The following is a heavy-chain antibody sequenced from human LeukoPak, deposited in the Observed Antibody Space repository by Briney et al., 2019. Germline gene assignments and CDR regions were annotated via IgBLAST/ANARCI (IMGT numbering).Heavy chain of an antibody. CDR1: GFTFSSYG. J-gene: IGHJ2*01. CDR2: IRYDGSNK. D-gene: IGHD2-15*01. Sequence: GGSLRLSCAASGFTFSSYGMHWVRQAPGKGLEWVAFIRYDGSNKYYADSVKGRFTISRDNPKNTLYLQMNSLRAEDTAVYYCAKGRGYCSGGSCFRTRGGGWYFDLWGRGTLVTVSS. V-gene: IGHV3-30*02. CDR3: AKGRGYCSGGSCFRTRGGGWYFDL.